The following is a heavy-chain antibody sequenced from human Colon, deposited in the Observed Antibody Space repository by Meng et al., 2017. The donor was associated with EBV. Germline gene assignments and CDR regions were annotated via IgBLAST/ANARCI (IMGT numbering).Heavy chain of an antibody. CDR3: ARHTFSGNPGGIDS. CDR1: GGPISRTGTC. V-gene: IGHV4-39*01. Sequence: HLQRRESGLGLVKPSETLSLTCTVSGGPISRTGTCGGWIRQPPGKGLEWIGSQCHADDTYYNPSLMGRVTISVDTSKNQVSLKLTSVTAADTSIYYCARHTFSGNPGGIDSWGQGILVTVSS. CDR2: QCHADDT. D-gene: IGHD4-23*01. J-gene: IGHJ4*02.